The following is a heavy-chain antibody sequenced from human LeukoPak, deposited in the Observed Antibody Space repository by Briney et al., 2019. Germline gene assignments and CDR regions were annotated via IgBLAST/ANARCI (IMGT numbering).Heavy chain of an antibody. CDR3: AREEWELPFDY. D-gene: IGHD1-26*01. CDR2: FSAYNGNT. CDR1: GYTVTSYG. Sequence: ASVKASCKASGYTVTSYGISWVRQSPGQRLEWRGWFSAYNGNTTYAQKLQGRVNMTTDTSTSTAYMELRRLRSDDTAVYYCAREEWELPFDYWGQGTLVTVSS. V-gene: IGHV1-18*01. J-gene: IGHJ4*02.